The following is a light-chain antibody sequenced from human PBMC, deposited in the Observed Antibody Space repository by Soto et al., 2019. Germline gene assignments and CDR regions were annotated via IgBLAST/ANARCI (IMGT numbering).Light chain of an antibody. Sequence: EIVLTQSPCTLSLSPGERATLSCRASQSVSSTYLAWYQQKPGQAPRLLIYGASSRATGIPDRFRGSGSGTDFTLTISRLEPEDSAVYYCQQYVSSPLTFGGGTKVDIK. CDR1: QSVSSTY. V-gene: IGKV3-20*01. CDR3: QQYVSSPLT. CDR2: GAS. J-gene: IGKJ4*01.